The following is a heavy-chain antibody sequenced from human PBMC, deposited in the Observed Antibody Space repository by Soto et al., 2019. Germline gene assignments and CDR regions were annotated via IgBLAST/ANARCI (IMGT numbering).Heavy chain of an antibody. D-gene: IGHD3-9*01. CDR2: INAGNGNT. CDR1: GYTFTSYA. V-gene: IGHV1-3*01. CDR3: ARENFDRFRYYYYMDV. Sequence: GASVKVSCKASGYTFTSYAMHWVRQAPGQRLEWMGWINAGNGNTKYSQKFQGRVTITRDTSASTAYMELSSLRSEDTAVYYCARENFDRFRYYYYMDVWGKGTTVTVSS. J-gene: IGHJ6*03.